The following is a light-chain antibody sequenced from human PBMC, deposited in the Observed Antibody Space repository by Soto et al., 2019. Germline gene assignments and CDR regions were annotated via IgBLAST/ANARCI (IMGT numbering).Light chain of an antibody. V-gene: IGLV1-40*01. CDR2: GNS. CDR3: ATRDDSLNGPV. J-gene: IGLJ2*01. Sequence: QSVLTQPPSVSGAPGQRVTISCTGSSSNIGAGYDVHWYQQLPGTAPKLLIYGNSNRPSGVPDRFSGSKSGTSASLAITGLQAEDEADYYCATRDDSLNGPVFGGGTKVTVL. CDR1: SSNIGAGYD.